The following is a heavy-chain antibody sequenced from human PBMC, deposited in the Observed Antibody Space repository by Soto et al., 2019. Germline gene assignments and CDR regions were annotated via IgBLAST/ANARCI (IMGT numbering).Heavy chain of an antibody. CDR3: SRHPINWNDEGDAFDI. D-gene: IGHD1-1*01. J-gene: IGHJ3*02. CDR2: TYYRSKWYN. CDR1: GDSVSSNSAA. Sequence: KQSQTLSLTCAISGDSVSSNSAAWNWIRQSPSRGLEWLGRTYYRSKWYNDYAVSVKSRITINPDTSKNQFSLQLNSVTPEYTAVYYCSRHPINWNDEGDAFDIWGQGTMVTVSS. V-gene: IGHV6-1*01.